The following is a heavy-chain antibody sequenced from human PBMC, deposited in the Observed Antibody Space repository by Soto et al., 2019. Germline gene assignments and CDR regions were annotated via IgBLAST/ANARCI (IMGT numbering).Heavy chain of an antibody. J-gene: IGHJ4*02. D-gene: IGHD3-16*01. Sequence: QVQLQQWGAGLSKPSETLSLTCAVYGGSFSGYYWSWIRQPPGKGLEWIGEIDHSGGTNYNPSLNWRVTISVDTSKNQFSLKLCSVPAAHTSVYYCARGRLGGAANWGQGTLVTVSS. CDR3: ARGRLGGAAN. CDR2: IDHSGGT. V-gene: IGHV4-34*01. CDR1: GGSFSGYY.